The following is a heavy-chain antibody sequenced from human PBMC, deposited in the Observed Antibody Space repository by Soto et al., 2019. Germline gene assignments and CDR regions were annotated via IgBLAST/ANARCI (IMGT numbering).Heavy chain of an antibody. CDR2: ISAYNGNT. CDR1: GYTFTSFG. J-gene: IGHJ4*02. CDR3: VSDLGSMVRGIVPLFDY. V-gene: IGHV1-18*01. D-gene: IGHD3-10*01. Sequence: QVQLVQSGAEVKKPGASVKVSCKASGYTFTSFGISWLRQAPGQGLEWMGWISAYNGNTKYAQKLQGRVTMTTDTSXSXDYMELRSLRSDDTAVYYCVSDLGSMVRGIVPLFDYWGQGTLVTVSS.